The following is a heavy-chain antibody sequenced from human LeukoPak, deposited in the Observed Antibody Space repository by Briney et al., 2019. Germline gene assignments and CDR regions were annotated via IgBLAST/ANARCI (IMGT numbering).Heavy chain of an antibody. CDR1: GGSISSSNW. J-gene: IGHJ4*02. Sequence: SETLSPTCTVSGGSISSSNWWSWVRQPPGKGLEWIGEIYHSGSTNYNPSLKSRVTISVDMSKNQFSLKLSSVTAADTAVYYCAAAHSSGWIVYWGQGTLVTVSS. V-gene: IGHV4-4*02. D-gene: IGHD6-19*01. CDR2: IYHSGST. CDR3: AAAHSSGWIVY.